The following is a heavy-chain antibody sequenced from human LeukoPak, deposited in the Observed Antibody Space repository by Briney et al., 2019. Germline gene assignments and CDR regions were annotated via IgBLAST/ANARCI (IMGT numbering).Heavy chain of an antibody. Sequence: PGGSLRLSCAASGFTFSSYSMNWVRQAPGKGPEWVSAIGGRGGSTYYADSLGGRFTISRDNSKDMVYLQMNSLKVEDTATYYRGKEGGAWGQGTKVTVSS. CDR1: GFTFSSYS. J-gene: IGHJ5*02. CDR2: IGGRGGST. V-gene: IGHV3-23*01. CDR3: GKEGGA. D-gene: IGHD3-16*01.